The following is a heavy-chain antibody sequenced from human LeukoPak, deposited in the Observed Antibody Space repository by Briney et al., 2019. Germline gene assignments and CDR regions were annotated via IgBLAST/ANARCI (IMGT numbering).Heavy chain of an antibody. CDR3: ARDKNTNLVHYLDH. J-gene: IGHJ4*02. Sequence: GGSLRLSFAASGFTFISHCMGWVRQAPGKGLECVANIHEDGSDKSYVDSVKGRFTVSRDNSQNMMYLQMTRLPAEDAAVYFCARDKNTNLVHYLDHWGQGPLVTVSP. CDR2: IHEDGSDK. V-gene: IGHV3-7*01. CDR1: GFTFISHC. D-gene: IGHD1-1*01.